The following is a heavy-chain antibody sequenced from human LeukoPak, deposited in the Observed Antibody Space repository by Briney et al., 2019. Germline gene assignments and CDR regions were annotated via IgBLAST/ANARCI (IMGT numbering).Heavy chain of an antibody. J-gene: IGHJ4*02. V-gene: IGHV3-23*01. CDR1: GFTFSSYA. D-gene: IGHD6-13*01. CDR3: AKGPAAGGFDY. CDR2: ISGSGGST. Sequence: GGSLRLSCATSGFTFSSYAMSWVRQAPGKGLEWVAAISGSGGSTFYAETVKGRFTISRDNFRNSLSLQMSSLRAEDTAVYYCAKGPAAGGFDYRGQGILVTVSS.